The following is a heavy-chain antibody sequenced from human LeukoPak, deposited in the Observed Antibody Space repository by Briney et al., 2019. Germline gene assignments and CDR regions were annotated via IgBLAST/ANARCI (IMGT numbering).Heavy chain of an antibody. V-gene: IGHV4-34*01. CDR1: GGSFSGYY. J-gene: IGHJ6*03. CDR2: IYYSGST. Sequence: SETLSLTCAVYGGSFSGYYWSWIRQPPGKGLEWIGSIYYSGSTYYNPSLKSRVTISVDTSKNQFSLKLSSVTAADTAVYYCARRVAVAGDYYYYMDVWGKGTTVTISS. D-gene: IGHD6-19*01. CDR3: ARRVAVAGDYYYYMDV.